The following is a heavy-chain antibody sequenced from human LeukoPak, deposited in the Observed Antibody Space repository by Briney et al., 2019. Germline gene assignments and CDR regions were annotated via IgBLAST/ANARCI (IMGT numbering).Heavy chain of an antibody. CDR3: ARDLEQSAYYYGSGSFFDY. CDR2: ISAYNGNT. V-gene: IGHV1-18*04. D-gene: IGHD3-10*01. Sequence: GASVKVSCKASGYTFTSYGISWVRQAPGQGLEWMGWISAYNGNTNYAQKLRGRVTMTTDTSTSTAYMELRSLRSDDTAVYYCARDLEQSAYYYGSGSFFDYWGQGTLVTVSS. CDR1: GYTFTSYG. J-gene: IGHJ4*02.